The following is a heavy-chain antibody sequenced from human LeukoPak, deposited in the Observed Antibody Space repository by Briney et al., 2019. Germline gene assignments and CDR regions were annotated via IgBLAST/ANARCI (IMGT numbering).Heavy chain of an antibody. CDR2: ITDSGRTI. CDR3: ARGEVVTASLPDYFYYYMDV. V-gene: IGHV3-48*03. D-gene: IGHD2-21*02. J-gene: IGHJ6*03. Sequence: PGGPLRLSCAASGFTFSTYEMNWVRQAPGKGLEGVSYITDSGRTIYYADSVKGRFTISRDNAKNSLFLQMNSLSAEDTAVYYCARGEVVTASLPDYFYYYMDVWGKGTTVTISS. CDR1: GFTFSTYE.